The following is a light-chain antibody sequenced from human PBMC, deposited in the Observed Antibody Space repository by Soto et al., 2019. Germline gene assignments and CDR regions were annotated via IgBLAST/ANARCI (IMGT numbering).Light chain of an antibody. CDR1: RNVDDSH. J-gene: IGKJ5*01. V-gene: IGKV3-20*01. Sequence: IGLTQYPSTLYLPLGQTASLSCRVSRNVDDSHLAWYQLRPGQVPRLLIYDASTWATGIPDRFSGSGSGRDFSLTIRGLKPEDFAVYFCQQYRMSPNTFGQGTRLAI. CDR3: QQYRMSPNT. CDR2: DAS.